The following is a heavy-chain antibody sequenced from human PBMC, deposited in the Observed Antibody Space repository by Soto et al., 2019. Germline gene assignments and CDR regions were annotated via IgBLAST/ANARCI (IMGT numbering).Heavy chain of an antibody. D-gene: IGHD6-19*01. Sequence: PGGSLRLSCVASGFTFSNYAMGWVRQAPGKGLEWVSAIGGGGGSTFFADSVKGRFTISRDNSKNMLCLQMNSLRAEDTAVYYCAKTSEAVAGTVYAYWGQGTLVTVSP. CDR1: GFTFSNYA. CDR3: AKTSEAVAGTVYAY. CDR2: IGGGGGST. J-gene: IGHJ4*02. V-gene: IGHV3-23*01.